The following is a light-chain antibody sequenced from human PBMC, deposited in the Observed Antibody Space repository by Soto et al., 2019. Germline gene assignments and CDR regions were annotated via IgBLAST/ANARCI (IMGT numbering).Light chain of an antibody. J-gene: IGKJ1*01. CDR2: AAS. CDR1: QSISSY. Sequence: IQMTQSPSSLSASVGDRVTITCRASQSISSYLNWYQQKPGKTPKLLIYAASSLESGVPQRFSGSGSGTEFTLTISSLQTDDFSTYYCQQYHSYWTFGQGTKVDI. CDR3: QQYHSYWT. V-gene: IGKV1-5*01.